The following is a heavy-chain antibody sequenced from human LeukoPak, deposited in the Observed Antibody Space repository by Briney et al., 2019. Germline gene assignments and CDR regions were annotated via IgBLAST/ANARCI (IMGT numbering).Heavy chain of an antibody. CDR3: ARGVEPLAANTLAY. CDR1: GFTVITND. CDR2: LYSDGKK. D-gene: IGHD3-16*01. V-gene: IGHV3-53*01. Sequence: GGSLRLSCAASGFTVITNDMTWVRQAPGKGLEWVSVLYSDGKKKYEDSGQGRFTISRDNSKKTLYLEMNSLSPDDTAVYYCARGVEPLAANTLAYWGQGTLVTVSS. J-gene: IGHJ4*02.